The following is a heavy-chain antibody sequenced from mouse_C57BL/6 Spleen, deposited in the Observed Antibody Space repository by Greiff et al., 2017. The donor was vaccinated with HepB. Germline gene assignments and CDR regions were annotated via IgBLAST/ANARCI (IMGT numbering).Heavy chain of an antibody. D-gene: IGHD2-4*01. CDR3: GRYNYDYDYAMDY. J-gene: IGHJ4*01. CDR1: GFTFTDYY. CDR2: IRNKANGYTT. Sequence: DVMLVESGGGLVQPGGSLSLSCAASGFTFTDYYMSWVRQPPGKALEWLGFIRNKANGYTTEYSASVKGRFTISRDNSQSILYLQMNALRAEDSATYYCGRYNYDYDYAMDYWGQGTSVTVSS. V-gene: IGHV7-3*01.